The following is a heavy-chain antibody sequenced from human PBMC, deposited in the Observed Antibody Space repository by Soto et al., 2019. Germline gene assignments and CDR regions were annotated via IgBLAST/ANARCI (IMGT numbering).Heavy chain of an antibody. CDR1: GGSIISYY. Sequence: PSYTLSLTCTVPGGSIISYYWSWIRQPAGKGLEWIGRIYTSGSTNYNPSLKSRVTMSVDTSKNQFSLKLSSVTAADTAVYYCARVIKEYNWNYNWFDPWGQGTLVTVS. J-gene: IGHJ5*02. D-gene: IGHD1-7*01. CDR2: IYTSGST. V-gene: IGHV4-4*07. CDR3: ARVIKEYNWNYNWFDP.